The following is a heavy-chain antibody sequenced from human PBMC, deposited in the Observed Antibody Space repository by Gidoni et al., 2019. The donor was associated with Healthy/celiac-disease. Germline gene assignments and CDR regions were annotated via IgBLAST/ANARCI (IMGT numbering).Heavy chain of an antibody. CDR2: ISHSGST. D-gene: IGHD2-2*01. CDR1: GYSISSCYY. Sequence: QGQLQESGPELVKPSETLYLTCTVSGYSISSCYYWGWTRQPPGNGLEWFGSISHSGSTYYPPFRKSRVTISVDTAKNQFSLKLSSVTAADTAVYYCARARTDIVVVGDAFDIWGQGTMVTVSS. V-gene: IGHV4-38-2*02. J-gene: IGHJ3*02. CDR3: ARARTDIVVVGDAFDI.